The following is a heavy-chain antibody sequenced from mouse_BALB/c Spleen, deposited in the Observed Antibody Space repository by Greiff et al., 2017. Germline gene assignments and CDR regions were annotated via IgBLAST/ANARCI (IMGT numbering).Heavy chain of an antibody. CDR1: GFTFSDYY. Sequence: EVQVVESGGGLVKPGGSLKLSCAASGFTFSDYYMYWVRQTPEKRLEWVATISDGGSYTYYPDSVKGRFTISRDNAKNNLYLQMSSLKSEDTAMYYCAREGGGNYYDYWGQGTTLTVSS. J-gene: IGHJ2*01. V-gene: IGHV5-4*02. D-gene: IGHD1-1*02. CDR2: ISDGGSYT. CDR3: AREGGGNYYDY.